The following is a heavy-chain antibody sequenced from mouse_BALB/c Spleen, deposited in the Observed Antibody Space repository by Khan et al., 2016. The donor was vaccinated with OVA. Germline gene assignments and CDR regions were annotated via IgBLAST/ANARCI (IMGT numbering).Heavy chain of an antibody. D-gene: IGHD1-1*01. Sequence: QVQLQQSGPELVKPGASVKMFCKASGYTFTDYVLTWVKQRTGQGLEWIGEIYPGSANTYYNEKFKGRATLTADKSSNTAYMQLSSLTSEDSAVYFCARGGYGTSGAFWGQGTLVTVSA. CDR1: GYTFTDYV. V-gene: IGHV1-81*01. CDR2: IYPGSANT. J-gene: IGHJ3*01. CDR3: ARGGYGTSGAF.